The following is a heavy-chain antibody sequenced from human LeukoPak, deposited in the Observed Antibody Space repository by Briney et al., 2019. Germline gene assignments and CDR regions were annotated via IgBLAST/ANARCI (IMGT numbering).Heavy chain of an antibody. V-gene: IGHV1-18*01. CDR3: ARVRTVVTQDWFDP. CDR1: GYTFTSYG. J-gene: IGHJ5*02. CDR2: ISAYNGNT. Sequence: ASVTVSCKASGYTFTSYGISWVRQAPGQGLEWMGWISAYNGNTNYAQKLQGRVTMTTDTSTSTAYMELRSLRSDDTAVYYCARVRTVVTQDWFDPWGQGTLVTVSS. D-gene: IGHD4-23*01.